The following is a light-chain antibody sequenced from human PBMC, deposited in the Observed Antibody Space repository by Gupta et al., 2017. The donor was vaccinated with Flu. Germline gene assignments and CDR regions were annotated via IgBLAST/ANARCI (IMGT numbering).Light chain of an antibody. CDR3: QQYGRALPIT. J-gene: IGKJ5*01. Sequence: EIVLTQSPGTLSLSPGERATLSCRASQSVSSSALAWYQQKPGQAPRLLIYGATSRATGIPDRFSGGGSGTDFTLTISRLESEDFAVYYCQQYGRALPITFGQGTRLEIK. CDR1: QSVSSSA. CDR2: GAT. V-gene: IGKV3-20*01.